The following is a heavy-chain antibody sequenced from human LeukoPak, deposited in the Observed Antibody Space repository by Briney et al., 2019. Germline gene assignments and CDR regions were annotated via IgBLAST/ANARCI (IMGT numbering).Heavy chain of an antibody. Sequence: GGSLRLSCTAASGFSFSTSDMTWVRQAPGKGLEWVSGVSGSGGSTYYADSVKGRFTISRDNSKNTLYLQMNSLRAEDTAVYYCAKDLDIVATITGNWGQGTLVTVSS. J-gene: IGHJ4*02. D-gene: IGHD5-12*01. V-gene: IGHV3-23*01. CDR2: VSGSGGST. CDR1: GFSFSTSD. CDR3: AKDLDIVATITGN.